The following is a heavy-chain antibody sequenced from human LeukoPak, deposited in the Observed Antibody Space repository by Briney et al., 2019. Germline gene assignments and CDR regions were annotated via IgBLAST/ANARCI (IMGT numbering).Heavy chain of an antibody. Sequence: GGSLRLSSAASGFTFSDYSVHWVRQAPGKGLEWVSSISTSSTYIYYADSVKGRFTISRDNAKNSLSLQMNSLRAEDTAVYYCARDPVGANHYWGQGTLVTVSS. CDR3: ARDPVGANHY. J-gene: IGHJ4*02. V-gene: IGHV3-21*01. D-gene: IGHD1-26*01. CDR1: GFTFSDYS. CDR2: ISTSSTYI.